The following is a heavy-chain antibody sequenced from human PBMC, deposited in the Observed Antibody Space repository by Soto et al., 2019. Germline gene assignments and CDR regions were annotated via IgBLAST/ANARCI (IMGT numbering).Heavy chain of an antibody. J-gene: IGHJ4*02. CDR3: ARVASPGYCSGISCYTDY. Sequence: ASVKVSCRASCYTFTIYGSSWVRQAPGQGLEWMGWISTYNGNTNYAQKLQGRVTMTTDTSTSTAYMELRSLRSDDTAVYYCARVASPGYCSGISCYTDYWGQGTLVTVSS. CDR2: ISTYNGNT. V-gene: IGHV1-18*01. D-gene: IGHD2-2*02. CDR1: CYTFTIYG.